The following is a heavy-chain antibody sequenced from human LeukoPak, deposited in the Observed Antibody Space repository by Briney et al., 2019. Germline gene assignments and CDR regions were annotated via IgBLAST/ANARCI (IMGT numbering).Heavy chain of an antibody. CDR2: TWYDGSNE. CDR3: AKRGGDASYFDN. CDR1: GFTFSNYA. D-gene: IGHD2-21*02. J-gene: IGHJ4*02. Sequence: GGSLRLSCTAPGFTFSNYAMHWVRQAPGKGLEWVALTWYDGSNENYADSVKGRFTVSRDNSKNTLFLQMNNLRGEDTAVYYCAKRGGDASYFDNWGQGTLVTVSS. V-gene: IGHV3-33*06.